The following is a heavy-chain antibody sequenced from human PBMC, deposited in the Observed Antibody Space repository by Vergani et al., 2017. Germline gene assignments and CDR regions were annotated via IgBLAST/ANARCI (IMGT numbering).Heavy chain of an antibody. J-gene: IGHJ6*02. CDR2: IITFFGTT. D-gene: IGHD3-16*02. Sequence: QVQLVQSGAEVNKPGSSVKVSCKASGGPFKNSAFSWVRQVPGQGLEWMGRIITFFGTTDYAQKFQGRFTIIADEFKKTVDMQLSNLRSEDTAVYYCAREGFYDNIRGTYRPPSYYGMGVWGQGTKVTVAS. CDR1: GGPFKNSA. V-gene: IGHV1-69*13. CDR3: AREGFYDNIRGTYRPPSYYGMGV.